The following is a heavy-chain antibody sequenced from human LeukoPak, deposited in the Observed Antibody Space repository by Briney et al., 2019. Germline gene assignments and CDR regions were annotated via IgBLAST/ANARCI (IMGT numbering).Heavy chain of an antibody. D-gene: IGHD6-13*01. Sequence: GGSLRLSCAASGFTFSNNYMSWIRQAPGKGLEWVSYISGSGGTIYYADSVKGRFTMSRDNAKNSLYLQMNSLRAEDTAVYYCARESSSWHPFDYWGQGTLVTVSS. CDR1: GFTFSNNY. J-gene: IGHJ4*02. V-gene: IGHV3-11*01. CDR2: ISGSGGTI. CDR3: ARESSSWHPFDY.